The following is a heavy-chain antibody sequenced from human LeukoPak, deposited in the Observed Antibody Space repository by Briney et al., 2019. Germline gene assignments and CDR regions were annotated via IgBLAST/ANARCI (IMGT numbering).Heavy chain of an antibody. CDR2: IRYDGSNK. J-gene: IGHJ3*02. CDR3: AKVQVGSSWYLSDAFDI. Sequence: GGSLRLSCAASGFTFSSYGMHWVRQAPGKGLEWVAFIRYDGSNKYCADSVKGRFTISRDNSKNTPYLQMNSLRAEDTAVYYCAKVQVGSSWYLSDAFDIWGQGTMATVSS. CDR1: GFTFSSYG. V-gene: IGHV3-30*02. D-gene: IGHD6-13*01.